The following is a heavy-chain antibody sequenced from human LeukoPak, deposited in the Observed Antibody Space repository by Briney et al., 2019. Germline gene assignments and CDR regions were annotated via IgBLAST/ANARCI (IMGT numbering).Heavy chain of an antibody. CDR2: IYHSGST. D-gene: IGHD4-11*01. CDR1: GGSVSSGSYY. J-gene: IGHJ5*02. Sequence: SETLSLTYTVSGGSVSSGSYYWSWIRQPPGKGLEWIGYIYHSGSTNYNPSLKSRVTISVDTSKNQFSLRLSSVTAADTAVYYCARFVDDYSNWFDPWGQGTLVTVSS. V-gene: IGHV4-61*01. CDR3: ARFVDDYSNWFDP.